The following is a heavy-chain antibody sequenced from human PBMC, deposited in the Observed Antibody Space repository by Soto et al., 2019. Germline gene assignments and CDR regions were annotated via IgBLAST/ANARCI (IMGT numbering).Heavy chain of an antibody. D-gene: IGHD5-12*01. CDR2: INASNGGT. Sequence: ASVKVSCKASGYTFTSYAMHWVRQAPGQRLEWMGWINASNGGTKYSQKFQGRVTITRDTSISTGYMELSSLRSDDTAVYYCARDGGYSGYDGFRKSGHYYYGMDVWGQGTTVTVSS. CDR3: ARDGGYSGYDGFRKSGHYYYGMDV. J-gene: IGHJ6*02. V-gene: IGHV1-3*01. CDR1: GYTFTSYA.